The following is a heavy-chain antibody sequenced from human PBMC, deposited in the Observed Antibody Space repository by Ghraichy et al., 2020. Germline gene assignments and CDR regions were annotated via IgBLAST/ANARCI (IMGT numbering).Heavy chain of an antibody. V-gene: IGHV4-4*07. CDR2: IYTSGST. J-gene: IGHJ4*01. Sequence: SETLSLTCTVSGDSISNYYWSWIRQPAGKGLEWIGRIYTSGSTNYNPSLKGRATMSVDTSKNQFSLTLTSVTAADTAVYYCARDRYSSGNFFDYWGHGTLVTVAS. D-gene: IGHD3-10*01. CDR3: ARDRYSSGNFFDY. CDR1: GDSISNYY.